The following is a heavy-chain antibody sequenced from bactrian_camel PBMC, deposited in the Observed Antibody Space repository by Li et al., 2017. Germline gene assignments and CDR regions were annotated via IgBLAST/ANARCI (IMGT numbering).Heavy chain of an antibody. V-gene: IGHV3S42*01. J-gene: IGHJ4*01. CDR3: ATLSGIDYPAHFVY. CDR2: VSYGGSTT. D-gene: IGHD4*01. Sequence: VQLVESGGGLVQPGGSLRLSCAASGFTFSRYSMAWVRQAPGKGLEWISGVSYGGSTTTYADSLKGRFTISRDDAKNTLYLQMNSLKSEDTALYYCATLSGIDYPAHFVYWGQGTQVTVS. CDR1: GFTFSRYS.